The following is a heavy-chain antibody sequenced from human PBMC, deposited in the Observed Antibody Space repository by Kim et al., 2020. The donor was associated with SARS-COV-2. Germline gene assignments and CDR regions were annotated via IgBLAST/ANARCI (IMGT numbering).Heavy chain of an antibody. D-gene: IGHD1-1*01. V-gene: IGHV4-59*01. CDR2: IYYAGST. Sequence: SETLSLTCTVSAASLTNFFWSWIRQPPGKGLEWIGYIYYAGSTSYNASLKSRLTMSVDTSKNQLSLRLNSVTAADTAVYFCARNYKGGFDYWGQGALVTVSS. J-gene: IGHJ4*02. CDR3: ARNYKGGFDY. CDR1: AASLTNFF.